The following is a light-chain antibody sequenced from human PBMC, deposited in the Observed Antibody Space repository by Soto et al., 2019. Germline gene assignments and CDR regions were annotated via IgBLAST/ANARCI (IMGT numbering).Light chain of an antibody. J-gene: IGKJ3*01. V-gene: IGKV1-27*01. CDR3: QKYNSVPFT. Sequence: DIQMTQSPSSLSASVGDRVTITCRASQGISNSLAWYQQKPGKVPKLLIYAASTLQSRVPSRFTGSGSGTDFTLTISTLQPEDVATYYCQKYNSVPFTFGPGTKVDIK. CDR2: AAS. CDR1: QGISNS.